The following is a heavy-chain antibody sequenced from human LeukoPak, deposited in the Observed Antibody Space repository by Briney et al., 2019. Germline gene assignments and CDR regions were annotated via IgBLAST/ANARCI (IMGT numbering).Heavy chain of an antibody. CDR1: GGSISSGSYY. Sequence: SETLSLTCTVSGGSISSGSYYWSWIRQPPGEGLEWIGYIYYSGSTNYNPSLKSRVTISVDTSKNQFSLKLSSVTAADTAVYYCARRNGYNYYFDYWGQGTLVTVSS. J-gene: IGHJ4*02. D-gene: IGHD5-24*01. CDR3: ARRNGYNYYFDY. V-gene: IGHV4-61*01. CDR2: IYYSGST.